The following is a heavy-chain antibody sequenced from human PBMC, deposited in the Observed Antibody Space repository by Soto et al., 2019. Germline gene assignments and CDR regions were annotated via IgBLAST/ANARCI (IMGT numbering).Heavy chain of an antibody. J-gene: IGHJ6*02. D-gene: IGHD3-9*01. CDR3: ASGYYDRDDYYYGMDV. V-gene: IGHV4-4*07. CDR1: GGSISSYY. CDR2: IYTSGST. Sequence: QVQLQESGPGLVKPSETLSLTCTVSGGSISSYYWSWIRQPAGKGLEWIGRIYTSGSTHYNPSLKSRVTMSVDTSKNQFSLKLSSVTAADTAVYYCASGYYDRDDYYYGMDVWGQGTTVTVSS.